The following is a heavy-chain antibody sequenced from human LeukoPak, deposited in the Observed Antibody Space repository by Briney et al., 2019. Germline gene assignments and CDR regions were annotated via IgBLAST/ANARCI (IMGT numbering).Heavy chain of an antibody. CDR1: GFILSNAW. CDR2: IKSITDGGTT. D-gene: IGHD2-2*01. CDR3: TTDSGSISDTLDY. V-gene: IGHV3-15*01. J-gene: IGHJ4*02. Sequence: GGSLRLSCAAPGFILSNAWMSWVRQAPGKGLEWVGRIKSITDGGTTDYAAPVKGRFTISRDDSKNTLYLQINSLKTEDTAVYYCTTDSGSISDTLDYWGQGTLVTVSS.